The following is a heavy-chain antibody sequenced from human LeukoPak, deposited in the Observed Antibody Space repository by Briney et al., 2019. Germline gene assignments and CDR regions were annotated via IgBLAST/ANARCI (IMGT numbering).Heavy chain of an antibody. V-gene: IGHV4-59*01. D-gene: IGHD6-6*01. CDR1: GGXISSYY. CDR2: ISYSGST. J-gene: IGHJ4*02. CDR3: ARGYSSSYPIDY. Sequence: SETLSLTCTVSGGXISSYYCTWIRQSPGKGLEWIGYISYSGSTNYNPSLKSRVTISVDTSKNQFSLKLNSVTAADTAVYYCARGYSSSYPIDYWGQGTLVTVSS.